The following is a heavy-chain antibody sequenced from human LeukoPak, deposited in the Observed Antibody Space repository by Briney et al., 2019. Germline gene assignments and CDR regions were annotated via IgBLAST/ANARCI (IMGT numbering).Heavy chain of an antibody. CDR2: ISGSGGST. V-gene: IGHV3-23*01. Sequence: PGGSVRLSRAASGFTFSNYAMNWVRQAPGTGLEWGSAISGSGGSTHYPDSVKGRFTVSIDSHKNTLYLQMDSRRAEDTAVYYCVKDHDYYTSGPIWGQETMVSVSS. CDR1: GFTFSNYA. D-gene: IGHD3-10*01. CDR3: VKDHDYYTSGPI. J-gene: IGHJ3*02.